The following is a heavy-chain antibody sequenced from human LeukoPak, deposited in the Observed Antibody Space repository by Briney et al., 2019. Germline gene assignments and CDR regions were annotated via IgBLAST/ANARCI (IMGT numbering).Heavy chain of an antibody. CDR1: GFTFSTYA. V-gene: IGHV3-23*01. CDR3: AKGGSLTTVTHFDY. CDR2: IGDSGRTA. D-gene: IGHD4-17*01. Sequence: GGSLRLSCAASGFTFSTYAMSWVRQAPAKGLEWVSVIGDSGRTAYYADSVKGRFTISRDNSKNTLYLQMNSLRAEDTAVYYCAKGGSLTTVTHFDYWGQGTLVTVSS. J-gene: IGHJ4*02.